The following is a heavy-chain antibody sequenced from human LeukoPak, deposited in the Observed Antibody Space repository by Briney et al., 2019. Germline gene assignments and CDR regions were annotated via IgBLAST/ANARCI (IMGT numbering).Heavy chain of an antibody. D-gene: IGHD6-13*01. CDR2: ISYDGSNK. V-gene: IGHV3-30*18. J-gene: IGHJ4*02. CDR1: GFTFSSYG. Sequence: TGGSLRLSCAASGFTFSSYGMHWVRQAPGKGLEWVAVISYDGSNKYYADSVKGRFTISRDNSKNTLYLQMNSLRAEDTAAYYCANAPAAGNFDYWGQGTLVTVSS. CDR3: ANAPAAGNFDY.